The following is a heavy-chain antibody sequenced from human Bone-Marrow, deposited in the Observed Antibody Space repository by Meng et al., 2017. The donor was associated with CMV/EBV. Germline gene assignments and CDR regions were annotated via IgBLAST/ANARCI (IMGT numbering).Heavy chain of an antibody. CDR1: GGSFSGYY. J-gene: IGHJ4*02. V-gene: IGHV4-34*01. CDR3: AREGHNSSGWSR. CDR2: INHSGST. D-gene: IGHD6-19*01. Sequence: GHLQQSVPRLCMPAETLSLPWPVYGGSFSGYYWSWNRQPPGKGLEWIGEINHSGSTNYNPSLKSRVTISVDTSKNQFSLKLSSVTAADTAVYYCAREGHNSSGWSRWGQGTLVTVSS.